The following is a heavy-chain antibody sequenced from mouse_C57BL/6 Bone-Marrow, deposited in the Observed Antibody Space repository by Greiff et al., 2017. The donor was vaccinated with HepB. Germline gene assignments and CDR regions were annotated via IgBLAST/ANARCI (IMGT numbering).Heavy chain of an antibody. D-gene: IGHD1-1*01. J-gene: IGHJ2*01. Sequence: QVQLQQSGAELVRPGASVTLSCKASGYTFTDYEMHWVKQTPVHGLEWIGAIDPETGGTAYNQKFKGKVILTADKSSSTAYMELRSLTSEDSAVYYCTRPHTLREYFDYWGQGTTLTVSS. CDR1: GYTFTDYE. V-gene: IGHV1-15*01. CDR3: TRPHTLREYFDY. CDR2: IDPETGGT.